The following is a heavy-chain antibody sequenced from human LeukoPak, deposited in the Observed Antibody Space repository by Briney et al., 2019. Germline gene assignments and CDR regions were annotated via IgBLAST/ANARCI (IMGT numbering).Heavy chain of an antibody. V-gene: IGHV1-18*01. Sequence: ASVKVSCKASGYTFTSYGISWVRQAPGQGLEWMGWISAYNGNTNYAQKLQGRVTMTTDTSTSTAYMELRSLRSDDTAVYYCARDSPRPYYDYVWGSYPHYYYYGMDVWGQGTTVTVSS. CDR3: ARDSPRPYYDYVWGSYPHYYYYGMDV. J-gene: IGHJ6*02. D-gene: IGHD3-16*02. CDR2: ISAYNGNT. CDR1: GYTFTSYG.